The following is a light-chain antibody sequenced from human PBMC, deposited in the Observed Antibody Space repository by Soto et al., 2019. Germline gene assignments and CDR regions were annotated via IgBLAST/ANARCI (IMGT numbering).Light chain of an antibody. CDR3: MQRIEFPLT. CDR2: TLS. V-gene: IGKV2-40*01. CDR1: QSLLDSDDGNTY. J-gene: IGKJ1*01. Sequence: DIVLTQTPLSLPVTPGEPASISCRSSQSLLDSDDGNTYLDWCLQKPGQSPQLLISTLSYRASGVPDRFSGSGSGTDFTLKISRVEAEDVGVYYCMQRIEFPLTFGQGTKVEIK.